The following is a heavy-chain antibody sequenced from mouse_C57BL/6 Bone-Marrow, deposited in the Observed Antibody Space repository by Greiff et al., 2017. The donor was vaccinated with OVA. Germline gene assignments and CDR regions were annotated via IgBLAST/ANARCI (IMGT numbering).Heavy chain of an antibody. CDR3: ARQNYGSRPWFAY. D-gene: IGHD1-1*01. J-gene: IGHJ3*01. Sequence: EVKLVESGGDLVKPGGSLKLSCAASGFTFSSYGMSWVRQTPDKRLEWVATISSGGSYTYYPDSVKGRFTISRDNAKNTLYLQMSSLKSEDTAMYYCARQNYGSRPWFAYWGQGTLVTVSA. V-gene: IGHV5-6*01. CDR2: ISSGGSYT. CDR1: GFTFSSYG.